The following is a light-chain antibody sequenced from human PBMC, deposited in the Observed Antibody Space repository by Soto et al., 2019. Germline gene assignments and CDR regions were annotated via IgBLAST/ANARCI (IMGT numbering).Light chain of an antibody. CDR2: GNS. J-gene: IGLJ1*01. CDR3: QSYDSSLSGFHV. V-gene: IGLV1-40*01. Sequence: QSELTQPPSVSGAPGQRVTISCTGSSSNIGAGYDVHWYQQLPGTAPKLLIYGNSNRPSGVPDRFSGSKSGTSASLAITGLQAEDEADYYCQSYDSSLSGFHVFGTGTKLTVL. CDR1: SSNIGAGYD.